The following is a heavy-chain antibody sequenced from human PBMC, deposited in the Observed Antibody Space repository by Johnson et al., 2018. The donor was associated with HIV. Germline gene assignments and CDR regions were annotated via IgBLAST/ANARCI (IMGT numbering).Heavy chain of an antibody. Sequence: VQLVESGGGLVQPGRSLRLSCAASGFTFDDYGMSWVRQAPGKGLEWVSGINWNGGSTGYADSVKGRFTISRDNAKNSLYLQMNSLRAEDTALYYCARDRKYSSGWKDAFDIWGQGTMVTVSS. D-gene: IGHD6-19*01. CDR3: ARDRKYSSGWKDAFDI. CDR1: GFTFDDYG. J-gene: IGHJ3*02. CDR2: INWNGGST. V-gene: IGHV3-20*04.